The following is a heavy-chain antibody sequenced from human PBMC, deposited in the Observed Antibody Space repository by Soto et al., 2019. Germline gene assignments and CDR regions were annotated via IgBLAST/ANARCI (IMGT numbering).Heavy chain of an antibody. CDR3: ARVLWFGEFGVDY. V-gene: IGHV3-7*03. Sequence: GSLRLSCAASGFTFSSYWMSWVRQAPGKGLEWVANIKQDGSEKYYVDSVKGRFTISRDNAKNSLYLQMNSLRAEDTAVYYCARVLWFGEFGVDYWGQGTLVTVSS. CDR1: GFTFSSYW. D-gene: IGHD3-10*01. CDR2: IKQDGSEK. J-gene: IGHJ4*02.